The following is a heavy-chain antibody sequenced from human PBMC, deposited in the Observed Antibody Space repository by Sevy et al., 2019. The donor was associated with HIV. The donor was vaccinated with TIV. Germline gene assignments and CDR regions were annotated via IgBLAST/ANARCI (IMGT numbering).Heavy chain of an antibody. D-gene: IGHD3-3*01. J-gene: IGHJ4*02. CDR1: GYTFTGYY. V-gene: IGHV1-2*02. CDR3: AGSYFWSGYLFDY. CDR2: INPNSGGT. Sequence: ASVKVSCKASGYTFTGYYMHWVRQAPGQGLEWMGWINPNSGGTNYAQKFQGRVTMTRDTSISTAYMELSRLRADDTVVYYCAGSYFWSGYLFDYWGQGTLVTVSS.